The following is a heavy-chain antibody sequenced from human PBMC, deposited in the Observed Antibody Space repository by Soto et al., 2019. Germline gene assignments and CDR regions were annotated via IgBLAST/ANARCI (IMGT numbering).Heavy chain of an antibody. CDR3: ARDHSDQFWVGGGFDP. Sequence: QVQLQEAGPRLVQPSETLSLICSVSGGSISGYYGSGIRQPAGKGLEWSGRIYGSGSVDYHHSLKRRVTMSVDTSKNHFSLKLSSVTAADTAVDYCARDHSDQFWVGGGFDPWGQGILVTVSA. V-gene: IGHV4-4*07. CDR1: GGSISGYY. J-gene: IGHJ5*02. CDR2: IYGSGSV. D-gene: IGHD3-16*01.